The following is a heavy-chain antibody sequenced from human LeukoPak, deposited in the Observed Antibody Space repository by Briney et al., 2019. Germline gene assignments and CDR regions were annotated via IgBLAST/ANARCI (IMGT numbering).Heavy chain of an antibody. CDR2: INTGNGNT. J-gene: IGHJ4*02. V-gene: IGHV1-3*04. CDR3: ARVGGGYYGALDY. Sequence: ASVKVSCKASGYTFTGYYMHWVRQAPGQGLEWMGWINTGNGNTKYSQKFQGRVTITRDTSASTAYMELSSLRSEDTAAYYCARVGGGYYGALDYWGQGTLVTVSS. D-gene: IGHD3-10*01. CDR1: GYTFTGYY.